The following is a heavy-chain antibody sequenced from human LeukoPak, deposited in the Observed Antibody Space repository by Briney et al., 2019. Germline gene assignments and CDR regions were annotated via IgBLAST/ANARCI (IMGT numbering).Heavy chain of an antibody. V-gene: IGHV4-4*07. D-gene: IGHD4-23*01. CDR2: IYTSGST. CDR3: ARSLIQYGADSAWPIHFDS. Sequence: KPSETLSLTCTVSGGSISSYYWNWIRQPAGKGLEWIGRIYTSGSTNYNPSLKSRVTMSVDTSKNQFSLKLSSVTAADTAVYYCARSLIQYGADSAWPIHFDSWGQGTLVTVSS. J-gene: IGHJ4*02. CDR1: GGSISSYY.